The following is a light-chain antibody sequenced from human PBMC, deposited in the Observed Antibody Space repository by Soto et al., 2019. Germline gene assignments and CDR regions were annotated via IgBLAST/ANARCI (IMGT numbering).Light chain of an antibody. Sequence: EIVMTQSPATLSVSPGERATLSCRASQSVSSNLAWYQQKPGQALRLLIYGASTRATGIPARFIGSGSGTEFTLTISSLQSEDFAVYYCQHYNNWPPWTFGQGTKVEIK. V-gene: IGKV3-15*01. J-gene: IGKJ1*01. CDR2: GAS. CDR3: QHYNNWPPWT. CDR1: QSVSSN.